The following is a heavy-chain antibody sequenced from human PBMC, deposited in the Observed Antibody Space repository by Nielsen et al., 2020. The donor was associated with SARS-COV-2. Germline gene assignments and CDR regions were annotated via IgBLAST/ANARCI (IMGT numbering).Heavy chain of an antibody. Sequence: GESLKISCAASGFTFSGSAMHWVRQASGKGLEWVGRIRSKANSYATAYAASVKGRFTISRDDSKNTAYLRMNSLKTEDTAVYYCTRHVVVPAAARPYYYYMDVWGKGTTVTVSS. CDR3: TRHVVVPAAARPYYYYMDV. CDR2: IRSKANSYAT. D-gene: IGHD2-2*01. J-gene: IGHJ6*03. CDR1: GFTFSGSA. V-gene: IGHV3-73*01.